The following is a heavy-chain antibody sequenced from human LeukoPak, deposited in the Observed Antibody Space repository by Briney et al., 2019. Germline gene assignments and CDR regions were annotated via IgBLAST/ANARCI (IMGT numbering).Heavy chain of an antibody. J-gene: IGHJ3*02. V-gene: IGHV3-30*04. CDR2: ISYDGSNK. D-gene: IGHD1-26*01. CDR3: AKWDVRMDAFHI. CDR1: GFTFSSYA. Sequence: GRSLRLSCAASGFTFSSYAMHWVRQAPGKGLEWVAVISYDGSNKYYADSVKGRFTISRDNSKNTLYLQMNSLRAEYTAVYYCAKWDVRMDAFHIWGQGTMVTVSS.